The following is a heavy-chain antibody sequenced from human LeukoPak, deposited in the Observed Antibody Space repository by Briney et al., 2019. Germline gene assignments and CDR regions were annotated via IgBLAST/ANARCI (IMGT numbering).Heavy chain of an antibody. CDR3: ARDLWFGESRGGY. CDR1: GFSISSGYY. D-gene: IGHD3-10*01. CDR2: IYHSGNT. Sequence: PSETLSLTCGVSGFSISSGYYWGWIRQPPGKGLEWIGSIYHSGNTFYNPSLKSRVTISVDTSKNQFSLKLKFVTAADTAMYYCARDLWFGESRGGYWGQGTLATVSS. J-gene: IGHJ4*02. V-gene: IGHV4-38-2*02.